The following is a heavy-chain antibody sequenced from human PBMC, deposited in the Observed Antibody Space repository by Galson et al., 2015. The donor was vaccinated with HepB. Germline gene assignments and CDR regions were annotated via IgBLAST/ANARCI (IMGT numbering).Heavy chain of an antibody. D-gene: IGHD2-2*01. Sequence: SVKVSCKASGGTFSSYAISWVRQAPGQGLEWMGRIIPILGIANYAQKFQGRVTITADKSTSTAYMELSGLRSEDTAVYYCARGDPMVYCSSTSCSPYYYYYYGMDVWGQGTTVTVSS. J-gene: IGHJ6*02. CDR1: GGTFSSYA. CDR3: ARGDPMVYCSSTSCSPYYYYYYGMDV. V-gene: IGHV1-69*04. CDR2: IIPILGIA.